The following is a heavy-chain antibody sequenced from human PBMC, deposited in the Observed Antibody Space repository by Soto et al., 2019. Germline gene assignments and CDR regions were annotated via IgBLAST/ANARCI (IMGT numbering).Heavy chain of an antibody. CDR2: VYHSGSS. J-gene: IGHJ4*02. Sequence: QLQLQESGPGLVKPAETLSLICSVSGGSMSSSSYYWGWIRQPPGKGLEWIGNVYHSGSSYYNASLQRRVSISVDTSQNQFSLKLTSVTAADTAVYYCARLSGYDPAGAADKWGPGILVSVSS. D-gene: IGHD5-12*01. CDR1: GGSMSSSSYY. CDR3: ARLSGYDPAGAADK. V-gene: IGHV4-39*07.